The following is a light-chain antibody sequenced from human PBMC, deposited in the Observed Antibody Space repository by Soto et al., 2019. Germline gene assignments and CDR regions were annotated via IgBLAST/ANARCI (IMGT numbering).Light chain of an antibody. J-gene: IGLJ1*01. CDR2: EVN. CDR1: SSDVGSLKS. Sequence: QSALTQPPSVSGSPGQSVTISCSGSSSDVGSLKSVSWYKQAPGTSPKLIIFEVNNRPSGVPDRFSESKSGNTASLTISGLQPEDEADYYCSAYIASITSHVFGTGTKLTVL. V-gene: IGLV2-18*02. CDR3: SAYIASITSHV.